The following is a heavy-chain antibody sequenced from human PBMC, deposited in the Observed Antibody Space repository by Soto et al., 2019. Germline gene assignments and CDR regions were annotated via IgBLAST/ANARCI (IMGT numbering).Heavy chain of an antibody. J-gene: IGHJ5*02. Sequence: GSLRLSCATPGGNVCSFAMRLVPQAPGKGLEWVSAISGSGGSTYFAESVKGRFTISRDNSKNTLYLQMNSLRAEDTAVFYCAKQMATTVTTGGWIDPWGQGTLVTVSS. CDR1: GGNVCSFA. CDR3: AKQMATTVTTGGWIDP. V-gene: IGHV3-23*01. CDR2: ISGSGGST. D-gene: IGHD4-17*01.